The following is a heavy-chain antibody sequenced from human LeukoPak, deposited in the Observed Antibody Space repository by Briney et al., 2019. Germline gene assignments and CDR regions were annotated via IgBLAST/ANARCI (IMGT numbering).Heavy chain of an antibody. CDR3: ARRITMVRGVRPISWYFDL. CDR2: INRCGRTI. D-gene: IGHD3-10*01. CDR1: GFPFCYHY. J-gene: IGHJ2*01. Sequence: GGPLRLSCGASGFPFCYHYMMWIRQAPAKGLVEVSYINRCGRTIYYADSVQGRFTISRDNDKISRYLQMPSLRAEDTCVYCCARRITMVRGVRPISWYFDLWGSGTLVTVSS. V-gene: IGHV3-11*01.